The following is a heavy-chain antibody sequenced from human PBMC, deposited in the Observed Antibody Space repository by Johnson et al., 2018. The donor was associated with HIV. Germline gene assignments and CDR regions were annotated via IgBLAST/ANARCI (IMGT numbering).Heavy chain of an antibody. J-gene: IGHJ3*02. CDR2: IYTGGST. V-gene: IGHV3-53*01. CDR3: ARGHSPDAFDI. D-gene: IGHD6-13*01. CDR1: GFTVNNNY. Sequence: VQLVESGGGLIQPGESLRLSCAASGFTVNNNYMNWVRQTPGEGLEWVSVIYTGGSTYYADSVKGRFTISRDNSKNTLFLQMNSLRAEDTAVYYCARGHSPDAFDIWGQGTIVTVSS.